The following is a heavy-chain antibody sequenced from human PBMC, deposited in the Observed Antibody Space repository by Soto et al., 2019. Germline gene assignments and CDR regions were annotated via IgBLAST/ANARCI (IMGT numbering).Heavy chain of an antibody. CDR2: IKSKTDGGTT. J-gene: IGHJ4*02. D-gene: IGHD3-3*01. CDR1: SVSNAW. Sequence: SVSNAWMNWVRQAPGKGLAWVGRIKSKTDGGTTDYAAPVKGRFTISRDDSKNTLYVQMNSLKTEDTAVYYCLFYEFWSGRDYWGQGTLVTVSS. CDR3: LFYEFWSGRDY. V-gene: IGHV3-15*07.